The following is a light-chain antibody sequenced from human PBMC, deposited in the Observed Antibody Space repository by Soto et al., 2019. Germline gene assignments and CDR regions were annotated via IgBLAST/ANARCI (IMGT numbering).Light chain of an antibody. J-gene: IGKJ5*01. CDR1: QSIGSA. CDR2: DAS. CDR3: QQRSDWPPIT. Sequence: IVLTQSPATLSLSPGERATLSCRASQSIGSAIAWYHQRSGQAPRLLIFDASIRVPTTPARFSGSVSGTEFTLTISSLESEDIAVYFCQQRSDWPPITFGQGTRLEIK. V-gene: IGKV3-11*01.